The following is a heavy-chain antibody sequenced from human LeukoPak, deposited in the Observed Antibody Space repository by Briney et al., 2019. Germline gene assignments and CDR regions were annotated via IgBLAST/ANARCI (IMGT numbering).Heavy chain of an antibody. D-gene: IGHD1-1*01. CDR2: INHSGST. V-gene: IGHV4-34*01. J-gene: IGHJ5*02. CDR1: GGSFSGYY. Sequence: PSETLSLTCAVYGGSFSGYYWSWIRQPPGKGLEWIGKINHSGSTNYNPSLKSRVTISVDTSKNQFSLKLSSVTAADTAVYYCARGLQLELLKDNWFDPWGQGTLVTVSS. CDR3: ARGLQLELLKDNWFDP.